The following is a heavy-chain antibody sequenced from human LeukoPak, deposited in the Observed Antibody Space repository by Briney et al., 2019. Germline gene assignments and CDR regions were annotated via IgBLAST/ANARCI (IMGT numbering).Heavy chain of an antibody. J-gene: IGHJ6*03. Sequence: ASVKVSCKASGYTFTSYDINWVRQATGQGLEWMGWMNPNSGNTGYAQKFQGRVTITRNTSISTAYMELSSLRSEDTAVYYCARGGRIVVAPAAIQDYYYYYMDVWGKGTTVTVSS. CDR3: ARGGRIVVAPAAIQDYYYYYMDV. CDR1: GYTFTSYD. D-gene: IGHD2-2*01. V-gene: IGHV1-8*03. CDR2: MNPNSGNT.